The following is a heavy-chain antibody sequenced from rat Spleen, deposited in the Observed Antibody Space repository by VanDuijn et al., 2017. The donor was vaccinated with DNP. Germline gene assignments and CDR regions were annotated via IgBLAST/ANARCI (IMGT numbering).Heavy chain of an antibody. J-gene: IGHJ4*01. D-gene: IGHD1-1*01. CDR1: GFTFSNYG. Sequence: EVQLLESGGGLVQPGRSMKLSCAASGFTFSNYGMAWVGQAQGKGLEWVASINPDGASTYYLDSVKGRFTISRDKAENTVYLQMDSMRSEDTATYYCTKDLQWYAMDAWGKGTSVTVSA. CDR2: INPDGAST. V-gene: IGHV5S13*01. CDR3: TKDLQWYAMDA.